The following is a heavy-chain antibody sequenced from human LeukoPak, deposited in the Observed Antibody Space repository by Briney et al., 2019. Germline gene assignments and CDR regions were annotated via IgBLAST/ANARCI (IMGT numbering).Heavy chain of an antibody. D-gene: IGHD2-2*01. CDR3: ARDQPALCIDY. V-gene: IGHV3-33*01. CDR1: GFTFSSYG. CDR2: IWYDGSNK. Sequence: GRSLRLSCAASGFTFSSYGMHWVRQAPGKGLEWVAVIWYDGSNKYYADSVKGRFTISRDNSKNTLYLQMNSPRAEDTAVYYCARDQPALCIDYWGQGTLVTVSS. J-gene: IGHJ4*02.